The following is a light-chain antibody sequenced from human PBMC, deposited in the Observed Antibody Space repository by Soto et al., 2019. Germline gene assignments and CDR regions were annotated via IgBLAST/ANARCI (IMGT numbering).Light chain of an antibody. J-gene: IGLJ2*01. CDR1: SGHSSYI. CDR2: LEGRGSY. V-gene: IGLV4-60*03. CDR3: ETWESNTQV. Sequence: QLVLTQSSSASASLGSSVKLTCTLSSGHSSYIIAWHQQQPGKAPRFLMKLEGRGSYNKGSGGPDRFSGSSSGADRYLTISDLQSEDEADYYCETWESNTQVFGGGTKLTVL.